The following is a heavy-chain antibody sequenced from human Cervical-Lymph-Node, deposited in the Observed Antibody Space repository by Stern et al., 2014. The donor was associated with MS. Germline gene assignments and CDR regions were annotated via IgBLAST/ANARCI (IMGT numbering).Heavy chain of an antibody. CDR3: ARGFDYGSGSYLFDY. CDR1: GGPISSGGYY. D-gene: IGHD3-10*01. J-gene: IGHJ4*02. CDR2: IYYSGST. Sequence: QLQLQESGPGLVKPSQTLSLTCTVSGGPISSGGYYWSWIRQHQGTGLEWIGDIYYSGSTYYNPSLKSLVTISVDTSKNQFSLKLSSVTAADTAVYYCARGFDYGSGSYLFDYWGQGTLVTVSS. V-gene: IGHV4-31*01.